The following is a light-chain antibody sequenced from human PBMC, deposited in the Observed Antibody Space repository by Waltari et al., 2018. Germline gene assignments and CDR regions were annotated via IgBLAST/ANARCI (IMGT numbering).Light chain of an antibody. V-gene: IGLV2-23*01. J-gene: IGLJ2*01. CDR1: SGAYNL. CDR3: CSYSGSNTWI. Sequence: QPALTQPASASGSPGQSITVSCTGTSGAYNLVSWYQHHPDKGPKIIIYEGKTRPSGVSNRFSGSQSGNTASLTISGLQPEDEAHYYCCSYSGSNTWIFGGGTQLTVL. CDR2: EGK.